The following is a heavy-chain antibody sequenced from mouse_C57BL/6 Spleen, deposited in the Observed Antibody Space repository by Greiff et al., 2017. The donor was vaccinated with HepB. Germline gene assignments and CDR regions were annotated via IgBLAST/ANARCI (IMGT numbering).Heavy chain of an antibody. Sequence: QVQLQQPGAELVKPGASVKLSCKASGYTFTSYWMQWVKQRPGQGLEWIGEIDPSDSYTNYNQKFKGKATFTVDTSSSTAYMQLSSLTSEDSAVYYCATGNLGDYAMDYWGQGTSVTVSS. J-gene: IGHJ4*01. V-gene: IGHV1-50*01. CDR3: ATGNLGDYAMDY. CDR2: IDPSDSYT. CDR1: GYTFTSYW.